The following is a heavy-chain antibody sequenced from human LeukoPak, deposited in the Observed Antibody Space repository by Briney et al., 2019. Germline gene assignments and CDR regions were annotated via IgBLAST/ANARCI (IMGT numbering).Heavy chain of an antibody. D-gene: IGHD3-10*01. V-gene: IGHV4-34*01. CDR1: GESFSGYY. CDR2: INHSGST. Sequence: SETLSLTCAVYGESFSGYYWSWIRQPPGKGLEWIGEINHSGSTNYNPSLKSRVTISVDTSKNQFSLKLSSVTAADTAVYYCARFARNTMVRGVSPWGQGTLVTVSS. J-gene: IGHJ5*02. CDR3: ARFARNTMVRGVSP.